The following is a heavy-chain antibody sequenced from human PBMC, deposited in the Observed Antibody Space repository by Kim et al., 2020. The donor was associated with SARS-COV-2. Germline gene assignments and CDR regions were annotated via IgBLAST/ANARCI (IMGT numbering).Heavy chain of an antibody. V-gene: IGHV1-46*01. J-gene: IGHJ4*02. Sequence: SYAQKYRGRVTMTRDTSTSPVYMELSSLDSQDTAIYSCARDNAGFPQAFDYWGQGTLVTVAS. CDR3: ARDNAGFPQAFDY. D-gene: IGHD2-15*01.